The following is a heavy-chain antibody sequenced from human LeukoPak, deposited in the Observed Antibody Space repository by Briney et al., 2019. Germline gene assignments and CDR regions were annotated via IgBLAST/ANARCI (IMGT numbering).Heavy chain of an antibody. Sequence: PSQTLSLTCTVSGASLSSGTYSWSWIRQPPGEGLEWIGYIYHTGSTYYNPSLKGRVTISVDRSKNQFSLNLNFVTAADTALYCCARGDGSGSGRWFDPWGQGTLITVSS. CDR3: ARGDGSGSGRWFDP. J-gene: IGHJ5*02. CDR2: IYHTGST. V-gene: IGHV4-30-2*01. CDR1: GASLSSGTYS. D-gene: IGHD3-10*01.